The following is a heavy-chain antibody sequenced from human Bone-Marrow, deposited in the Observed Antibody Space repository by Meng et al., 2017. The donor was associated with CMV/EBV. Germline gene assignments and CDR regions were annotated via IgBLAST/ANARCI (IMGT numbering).Heavy chain of an antibody. J-gene: IGHJ4*02. V-gene: IGHV3-7*01. D-gene: IGHD1-26*01. CDR2: IKQDGSEK. CDR3: ARVPYAGSYFIGHDY. CDR1: GGSISSYY. Sequence: WGSLRLSCSVSGGSISSYYWSWIRQSPGKGLEWVANIKQDGSEKYYVDSVKGRFTISRDNAKNSLYLQRNSLRVDDTAVYYCARVPYAGSYFIGHDYWGQGTLVTVSS.